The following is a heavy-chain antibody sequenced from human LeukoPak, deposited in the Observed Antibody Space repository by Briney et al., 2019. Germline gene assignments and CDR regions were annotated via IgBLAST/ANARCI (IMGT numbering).Heavy chain of an antibody. CDR2: ISYDGSNK. CDR1: GFTFSSYA. D-gene: IGHD5-12*01. J-gene: IGHJ4*02. Sequence: GRSLRLSRAASGFTFSSYAMHWVRQAPGKRLEWVAVISYDGSNKYYADSVKGRFTISRDNSKNTLYLQMNSLRAEDTAVYYCARPKRVATIQYYFDYWGQGTLVTVSS. CDR3: ARPKRVATIQYYFDY. V-gene: IGHV3-30*04.